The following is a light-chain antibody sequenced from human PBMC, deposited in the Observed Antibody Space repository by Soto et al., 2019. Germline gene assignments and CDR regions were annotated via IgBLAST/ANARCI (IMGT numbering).Light chain of an antibody. CDR3: QQRSQWIT. V-gene: IGKV3-11*01. Sequence: EIVLTQSPATLSLSPGERATLSCRASQSVSSYLAWYQQKLGQAPRLLIYDASNRATGIPARFSGSGSGTDFTLTISSLKPEDFAVYYCQQRSQWITFGQGTRLEIK. CDR1: QSVSSY. CDR2: DAS. J-gene: IGKJ5*01.